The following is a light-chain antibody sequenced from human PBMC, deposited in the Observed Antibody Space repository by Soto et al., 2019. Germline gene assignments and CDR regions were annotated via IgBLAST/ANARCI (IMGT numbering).Light chain of an antibody. CDR2: AAS. Sequence: EIVMTQSPATLSVSPGGRATLSCRASQSVSSNFAWYQQRPGQAPRLLIYAASTRATGIPARFSGSGSGTEFTLTISSLQSEDFAVYYCQQYNNWPPGTFGQGTKVDIK. CDR3: QQYNNWPPGT. J-gene: IGKJ1*01. CDR1: QSVSSN. V-gene: IGKV3-15*01.